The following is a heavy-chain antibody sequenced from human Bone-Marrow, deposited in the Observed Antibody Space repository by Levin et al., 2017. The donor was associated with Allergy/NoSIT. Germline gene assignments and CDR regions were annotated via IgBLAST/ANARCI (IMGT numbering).Heavy chain of an antibody. Sequence: GGSLRLSCAASGFTFDDYAMHWVRQAPGKGLEWVSLISWDGGSTYYADSVKGRFTISRDNSKNSLYLQMNSLRAEDTALYYCLTGVVRGNYGMDVWGQGTTVTVSS. V-gene: IGHV3-43D*04. J-gene: IGHJ6*02. CDR2: ISWDGGST. D-gene: IGHD3-3*01. CDR1: GFTFDDYA. CDR3: LTGVVRGNYGMDV.